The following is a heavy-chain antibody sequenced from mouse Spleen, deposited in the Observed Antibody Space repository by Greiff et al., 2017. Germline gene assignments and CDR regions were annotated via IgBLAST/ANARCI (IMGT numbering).Heavy chain of an antibody. J-gene: IGHJ4*01. CDR3: AREGGGYSYAMDY. V-gene: IGHV5-4*01. D-gene: IGHD2-3*01. CDR1: GFTFSSYA. Sequence: EVQRVESGGGLVKPGGSLKLSCAASGFTFSSYAMSWVRQTPEKRLEWVATISDGGSYTYYPDNVKGRFTISRDNAKNNLYLQMSHLKSEDTAMYYCAREGGGYSYAMDYWGQGTSVTVSS. CDR2: ISDGGSYT.